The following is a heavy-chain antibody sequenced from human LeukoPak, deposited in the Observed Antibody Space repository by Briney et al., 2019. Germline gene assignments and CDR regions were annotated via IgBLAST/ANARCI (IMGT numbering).Heavy chain of an antibody. J-gene: IGHJ5*02. CDR3: AKDLTRIVVVPAAMWS. D-gene: IGHD2-2*01. CDR2: ISGSGGST. Sequence: GGSLRLSCAASGFTFSSYWMHWVRQAPGKGLEWVSAISGSGGSTYYADSVKGRFTISRDNSKNTLYLQMNSLRAEDTAVYYCAKDLTRIVVVPAAMWSWGQGTLVTVSS. V-gene: IGHV3-23*01. CDR1: GFTFSSYW.